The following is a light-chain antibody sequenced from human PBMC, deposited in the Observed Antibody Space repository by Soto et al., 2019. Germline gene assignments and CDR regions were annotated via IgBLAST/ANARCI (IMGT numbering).Light chain of an antibody. Sequence: EIQMTQSASTLSAPIGDRVSITCRASQSNQRYLNWYQQKPWKSPKLLIDVASSLRSGVAARFSSGASGTDYTLSTSSLQPEDFATYYCQHTYSGHLAFGPG. CDR1: QSNQRY. CDR3: QHTYSGHLA. J-gene: IGKJ1*01. V-gene: IGKV1-39*01. CDR2: VAS.